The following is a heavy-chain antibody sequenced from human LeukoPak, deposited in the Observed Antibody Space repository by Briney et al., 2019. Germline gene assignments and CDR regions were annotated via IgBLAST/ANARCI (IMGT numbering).Heavy chain of an antibody. Sequence: PGGSLRLSCAASGFTFSNYPMHWVRQAPGKGLEWVAVVSDDGNNIYYADSVKGRFTISRDNSKNTLYLQMNSLRAEDTAVYYCAREAHSGSYPDWGQGTLVTVSS. V-gene: IGHV3-30*04. D-gene: IGHD3-10*01. CDR2: VSDDGNNI. J-gene: IGHJ4*02. CDR3: AREAHSGSYPD. CDR1: GFTFSNYP.